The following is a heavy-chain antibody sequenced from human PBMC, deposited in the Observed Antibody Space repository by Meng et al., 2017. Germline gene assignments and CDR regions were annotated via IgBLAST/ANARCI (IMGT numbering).Heavy chain of an antibody. CDR2: INPNSGGT. J-gene: IGHJ4*02. CDR1: GYTFTGYY. Sequence: ASVKVSCKASGYTFTGYYMHWVRQAPGQGLEWMGRINPNSGGTNYAQKFQGRVTMTRDTSISTAYMELSRLRSDDTAVYYCARSPPVGSSGWYHYWGQGTLVTVSS. D-gene: IGHD6-19*01. V-gene: IGHV1-2*06. CDR3: ARSPPVGSSGWYHY.